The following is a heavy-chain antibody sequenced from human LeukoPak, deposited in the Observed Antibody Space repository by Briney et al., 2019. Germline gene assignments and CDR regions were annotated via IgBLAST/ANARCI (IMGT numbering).Heavy chain of an antibody. CDR2: IYYSGST. J-gene: IGHJ4*02. CDR3: ARHIRYCSGGSCYSAATDY. Sequence: SETLSLTCTVSGGSISSYYWSWIRQPPGKGLEWIGSIYYSGSTYYNPSLKSRVTISVDTSKNQFSLKLSSVTAADTAVYYCARHIRYCSGGSCYSAATDYWGQGTLVTVSS. CDR1: GGSISSYY. V-gene: IGHV4-39*01. D-gene: IGHD2-15*01.